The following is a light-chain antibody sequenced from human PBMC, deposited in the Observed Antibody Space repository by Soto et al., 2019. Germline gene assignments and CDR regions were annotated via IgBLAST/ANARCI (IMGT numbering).Light chain of an antibody. V-gene: IGKV1-39*01. J-gene: IGKJ4*01. Sequence: DIQMTQSPSSLSASLGDRVTITCRASQSISMYSNWYRQTPGKAPKLLIFAASSLQSGVPSRFSGSGSGTDFTLTINSLQPEDFATYYCQQSYSTPLTFGGGTKVDIK. CDR3: QQSYSTPLT. CDR1: QSISMY. CDR2: AAS.